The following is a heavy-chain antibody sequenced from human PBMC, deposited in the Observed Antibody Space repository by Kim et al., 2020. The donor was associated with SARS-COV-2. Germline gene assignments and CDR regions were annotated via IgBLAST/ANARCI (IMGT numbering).Heavy chain of an antibody. D-gene: IGHD5-18*01. CDR3: ARDNTAMAPRYYYGMDV. J-gene: IGHJ6*02. CDR1: GGTFSSYA. V-gene: IGHV1-69*13. Sequence: SVKVSCKASGGTFSSYAISWVRQAPGQGLGWMGGIIPIFGTANYAQKFQGRVTITADESTSTAYMELSSLRSEDTAVYYCARDNTAMAPRYYYGMDVWGQGTTVTVSS. CDR2: IIPIFGTA.